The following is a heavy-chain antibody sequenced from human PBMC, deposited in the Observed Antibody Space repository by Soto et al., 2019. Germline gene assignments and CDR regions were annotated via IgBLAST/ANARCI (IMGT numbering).Heavy chain of an antibody. CDR3: ASLRWDIVVVPDAPYYYYGMDV. V-gene: IGHV3-30*03. J-gene: IGHJ6*02. Sequence: RRLCCAASGFTFSSYGMHWVRQAPGKGLEWVAVISYDGSNKYYADSVKGRFTISRDNSKNTLYLQMNSLRAEDTAVYYCASLRWDIVVVPDAPYYYYGMDVWGQGTTFPVS. CDR2: ISYDGSNK. D-gene: IGHD2-2*01. CDR1: GFTFSSYG.